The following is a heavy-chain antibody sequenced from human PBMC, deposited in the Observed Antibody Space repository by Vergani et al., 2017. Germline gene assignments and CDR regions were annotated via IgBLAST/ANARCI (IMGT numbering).Heavy chain of an antibody. Sequence: QVQLQESGPGLVKPSETLSLTCTVSGGSISSYYGSWIRRPPGKGLEGIGYIYYSGSTNYNPSLKSRVTISVDTSKNQFSLKLSSVTAADTAVYYCARTSYGDSFDYWGQGTLVTVSS. CDR2: IYYSGST. V-gene: IGHV4-59*01. D-gene: IGHD4-17*01. CDR1: GGSISSYY. J-gene: IGHJ4*02. CDR3: ARTSYGDSFDY.